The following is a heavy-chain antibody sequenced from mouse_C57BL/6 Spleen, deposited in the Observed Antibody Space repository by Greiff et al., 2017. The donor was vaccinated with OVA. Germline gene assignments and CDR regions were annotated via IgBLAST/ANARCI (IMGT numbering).Heavy chain of an antibody. CDR3: ATTVVAPYAMDY. CDR2: ISNGGGST. D-gene: IGHD1-1*01. CDR1: GFTFSDYY. Sequence: EVKVVESGGGLVQPGGSLKLSCAASGFTFSDYYMYWVRQTPEKRLEWVAYISNGGGSTYYPDTVKGRFTISRDNAKNTLYLQMSRLKSEDTAMYYCATTVVAPYAMDYWGQGTSVTVSS. J-gene: IGHJ4*01. V-gene: IGHV5-12*01.